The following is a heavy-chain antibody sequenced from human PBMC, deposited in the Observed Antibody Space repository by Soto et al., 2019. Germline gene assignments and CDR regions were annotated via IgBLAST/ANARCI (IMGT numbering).Heavy chain of an antibody. CDR2: IFSGGST. CDR1: GLIVSSNY. V-gene: IGHV3-66*01. CDR3: EAFTPTYSSGWYYLDF. D-gene: IGHD6-19*01. Sequence: EVQLVESGGGLVQPGGSLRLSCAASGLIVSSNYMTWVRQAPGKGLEWVSVIFSGGSTYYADSVKGRFTISRDNSKNTVYLQMNSLRVEDTAVYYCEAFTPTYSSGWYYLDFWGQGTLVTVSS. J-gene: IGHJ4*02.